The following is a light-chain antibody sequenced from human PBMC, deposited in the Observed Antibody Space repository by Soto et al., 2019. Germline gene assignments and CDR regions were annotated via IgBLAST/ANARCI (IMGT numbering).Light chain of an antibody. V-gene: IGKV3-15*01. CDR3: QQYHYWWA. CDR1: QSVDNN. J-gene: IGKJ1*01. CDR2: GAS. Sequence: FTQTPGTLSLYPGERARLSCRASQSVDNNLAWYQQKPGQAPRLLSYGASTRASDVPARFIGSGSGTEFTLTICSLQSEDFAVYYWQQYHYWWAFGQGTKVDI.